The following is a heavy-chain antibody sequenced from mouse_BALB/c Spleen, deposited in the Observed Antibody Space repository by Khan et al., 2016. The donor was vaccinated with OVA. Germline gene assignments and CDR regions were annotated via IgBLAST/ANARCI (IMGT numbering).Heavy chain of an antibody. CDR3: ARRTTGYVVYY. D-gene: IGHD2-14*01. CDR2: INPRSG. Sequence: QVQLKQSGAELARPGASVKMSCKASGYTFTSHTMHWIKQRPGQGLEWIGYINPRSGYNQKLNDKATLTADISSSTAYMQLRSLTSEDSAVYYCARRTTGYVVYYLGQGDS. J-gene: IGHJ4*01. CDR1: GYTFTSHT. V-gene: IGHV1-4*01.